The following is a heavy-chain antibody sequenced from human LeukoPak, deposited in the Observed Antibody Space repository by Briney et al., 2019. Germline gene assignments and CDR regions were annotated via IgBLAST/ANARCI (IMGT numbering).Heavy chain of an antibody. CDR2: ISSSSSTI. CDR1: GFTFSSYS. V-gene: IGHV3-48*01. D-gene: IGHD6-13*01. Sequence: GGSLRLSCAASGFTFSSYSMNWVRQAPGKGLEWVSYISSSSSTIYYADSVKGRFTISRDNSQNTLHLQMNSLRAEDTAVYYCAKDVIAAAGGYYYYYGMDVWGQGTTVTVSS. CDR3: AKDVIAAAGGYYYYYGMDV. J-gene: IGHJ6*02.